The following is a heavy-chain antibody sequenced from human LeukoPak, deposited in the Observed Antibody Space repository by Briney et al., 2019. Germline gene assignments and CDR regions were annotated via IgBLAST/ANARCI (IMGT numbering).Heavy chain of an antibody. CDR1: GFTFSSYW. CDR2: IKKDGSEK. Sequence: GGSLRLSCAASGFTFSSYWMSWVRQAPGKGLEGVANIKKDGSEKYYVDSVKGRFTISRDNSKNTLYLQMGSLRAEDTAVYYCARGIEIYGDYGFDYWGQGTLVTVSS. D-gene: IGHD4-17*01. V-gene: IGHV3-7*01. CDR3: ARGIEIYGDYGFDY. J-gene: IGHJ4*02.